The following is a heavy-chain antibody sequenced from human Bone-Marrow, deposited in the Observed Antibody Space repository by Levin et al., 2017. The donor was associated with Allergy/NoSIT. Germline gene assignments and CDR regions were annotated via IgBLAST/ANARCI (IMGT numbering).Heavy chain of an antibody. V-gene: IGHV4-61*08. D-gene: IGHD2/OR15-2a*01. J-gene: IGHJ4*02. CDR1: GDSLTSAGYY. CDR3: ARGDHYFLPITKFDV. CDR2: ISDSGGT. Sequence: SQTLSLTCSVSGDSLTSAGYYWTWVRQTPGKGLEWIGYISDSGGTDYNPSLGGRVTISVDTSKNTFSLTLNSVTAADTAIYYCARGDHYFLPITKFDVWSQGTLVTVSA.